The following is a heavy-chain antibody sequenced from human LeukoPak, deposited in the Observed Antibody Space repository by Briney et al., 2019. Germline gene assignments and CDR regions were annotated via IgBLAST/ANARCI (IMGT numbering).Heavy chain of an antibody. CDR3: ARVLWPLGWFDP. J-gene: IGHJ5*02. V-gene: IGHV4-59*12. D-gene: IGHD2-21*01. CDR2: IYYSGST. Sequence: SETLSLTCTVSGGSISSYYWSWIRQPPGKGLEWIGYIYYSGSTNYNPSLKSRVTMSVDTSKNQFSLKLSSVTAADTAVYYCARVLWPLGWFDPWGQGTLVTVSS. CDR1: GGSISSYY.